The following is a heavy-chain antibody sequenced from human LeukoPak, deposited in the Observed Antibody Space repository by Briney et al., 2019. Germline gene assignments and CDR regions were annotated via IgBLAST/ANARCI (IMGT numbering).Heavy chain of an antibody. CDR3: ARDIVATTFDY. Sequence: PGRSLRLSCAASGFTFSSYAMHWVRQAPGKGLEWVAVISYDGSNKYYADSVKGRFTISRDNSKNTLYLQMNSLRAEDTAVYYCARDIVATTFDYWGQGTLVTVSS. J-gene: IGHJ4*02. V-gene: IGHV3-30*04. CDR2: ISYDGSNK. D-gene: IGHD5-12*01. CDR1: GFTFSSYA.